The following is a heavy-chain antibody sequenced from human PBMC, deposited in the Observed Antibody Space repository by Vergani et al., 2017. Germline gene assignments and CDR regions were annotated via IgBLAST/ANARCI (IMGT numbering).Heavy chain of an antibody. CDR2: ISWNSNSI. D-gene: IGHD2-21*02. CDR3: ARSRYCGGDCYRGLTYYFDY. V-gene: IGHV3-9*02. Sequence: EVQLEESGGGLVLPGRSLRLSCVASGFTSAGYAMHWVRQAPGKGLEWVSGISWNSNSIGYADSVKGRFTISRDNAKNSLYLQMNSLRAEDTAVYYCARSRYCGGDCYRGLTYYFDYWGQGTLVTVSS. CDR1: GFTSAGYA. J-gene: IGHJ4*02.